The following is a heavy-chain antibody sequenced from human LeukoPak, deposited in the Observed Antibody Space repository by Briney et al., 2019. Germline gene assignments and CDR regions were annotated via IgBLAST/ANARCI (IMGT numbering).Heavy chain of an antibody. J-gene: IGHJ4*02. CDR3: AKGELLWFGELAF. CDR1: GFTFDDYA. CDR2: ISWNSGSI. D-gene: IGHD3-10*01. Sequence: PGGSLRLSCAASGFTFDDYAMHWVRQAPGKGLEWVSGISWNSGSIGYADSVKGRFTISRDNAKNSLYLQMNSLRAEDTALYYCAKGELLWFGELAFWGQGTLVTVSS. V-gene: IGHV3-9*01.